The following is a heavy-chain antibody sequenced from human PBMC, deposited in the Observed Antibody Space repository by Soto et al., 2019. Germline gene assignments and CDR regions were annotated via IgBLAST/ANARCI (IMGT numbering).Heavy chain of an antibody. CDR3: AKAGCSGGSCYPEYYYYYYMDV. CDR1: GFTFSSYA. D-gene: IGHD2-15*01. CDR2: ISGSGGST. Sequence: GGSLRLSCAASGFTFSSYAMSWVRQAPGKGLEWVSAISGSGGSTYYADSVKGRFTISRDNSKNTLYLQMNSLRAEDTAVYYCAKAGCSGGSCYPEYYYYYYMDVWGKGTTVTVSS. J-gene: IGHJ6*03. V-gene: IGHV3-23*01.